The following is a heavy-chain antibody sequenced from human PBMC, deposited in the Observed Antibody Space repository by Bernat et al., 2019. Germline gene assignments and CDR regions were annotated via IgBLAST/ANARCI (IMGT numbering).Heavy chain of an antibody. D-gene: IGHD3-3*01. J-gene: IGHJ3*02. CDR3: ATPRYYDFWSGYLKPHDAFDI. V-gene: IGHV4-39*01. Sequence: QLQLQESGPGLVKPSETLSLTCTVSGGSISSSSYYWGWIRQPPGKGLEWIGSIYYSGSTYYNPSLKSRVTISVDKSKNQFSRKLSSVTAADTAVYYCATPRYYDFWSGYLKPHDAFDIWGQGTMVTVSS. CDR1: GGSISSSSYY. CDR2: IYYSGST.